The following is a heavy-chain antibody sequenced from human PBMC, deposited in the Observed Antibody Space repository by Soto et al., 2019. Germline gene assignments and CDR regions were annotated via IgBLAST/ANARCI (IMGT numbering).Heavy chain of an antibody. D-gene: IGHD3-3*01. CDR2: INAGNGNT. V-gene: IGHV1-3*01. J-gene: IGHJ4*02. CDR3: ARVRYDFWSGYYNIGYFDY. Sequence: ASVKVSCKASGYTFTSYAMHWVRQAPGQRLEWMGWINAGNGNTKYSQKFQGRVTITRDTSASTAYMELSSLRSEDTAVYYCARVRYDFWSGYYNIGYFDYWGQGTLVTVSP. CDR1: GYTFTSYA.